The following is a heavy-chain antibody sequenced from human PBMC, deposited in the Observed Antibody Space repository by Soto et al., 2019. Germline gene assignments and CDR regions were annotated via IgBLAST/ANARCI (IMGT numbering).Heavy chain of an antibody. Sequence: GGSLRLSCAASGFTVSSNYMSWVRQAPGKGLEWVSVIYSGGSTYYADSVKGRFTISRDNSQNTLYLQMNSLRAEDTAVYYCARSSSGRPSDYWGQGTLVTVSS. CDR3: ARSSSGRPSDY. CDR2: IYSGGST. V-gene: IGHV3-53*01. CDR1: GFTVSSNY. J-gene: IGHJ4*02. D-gene: IGHD6-19*01.